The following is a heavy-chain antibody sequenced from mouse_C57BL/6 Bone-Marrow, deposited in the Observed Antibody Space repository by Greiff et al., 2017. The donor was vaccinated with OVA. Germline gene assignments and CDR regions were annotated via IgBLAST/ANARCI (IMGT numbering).Heavy chain of an antibody. CDR1: GFTFSSYT. J-gene: IGHJ2*01. CDR2: ISGGGGNT. D-gene: IGHD2-1*01. Sequence: DVKLVESGGGLVKPGGSLKLSCAASGFTFSSYTMSWVRQTPEKRLEWVATISGGGGNTYYPDSVKGRFTISRDNAKNTLYLQMSSLRSEDTALYYCARYGNYWRYFDYWGQGTTLTVSS. V-gene: IGHV5-9*01. CDR3: ARYGNYWRYFDY.